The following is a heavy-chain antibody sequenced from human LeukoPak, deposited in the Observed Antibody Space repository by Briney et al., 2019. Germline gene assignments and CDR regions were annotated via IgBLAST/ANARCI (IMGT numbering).Heavy chain of an antibody. CDR3: AREGQYQLLVYWFDP. Sequence: GGSLRLSCAASGFTFSSYWMHWVRQAPGKGLVWVSRINSDGSSTSYADSVKGRFTISRDNAKNTLYLQMNSLRAEDTAVYYRAREGQYQLLVYWFDPWGQGTLVTVSS. V-gene: IGHV3-74*01. D-gene: IGHD2-2*01. J-gene: IGHJ5*02. CDR1: GFTFSSYW. CDR2: INSDGSST.